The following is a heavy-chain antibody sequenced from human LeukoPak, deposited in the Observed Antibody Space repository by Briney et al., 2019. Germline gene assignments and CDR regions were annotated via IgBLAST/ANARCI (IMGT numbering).Heavy chain of an antibody. D-gene: IGHD3-22*01. CDR2: ISYDGSNK. CDR3: ARDHYYDSSAYYVGDNWFDP. Sequence: GGSLRLSCAASGFTVSSNAMHWVRQAPGKGLEWVAVISYDGSNKYYADSVKGRFTISRDNAKNSLYLQMNSLRAEDTAVYYCARDHYYDSSAYYVGDNWFDPWGQGTLVTVSS. V-gene: IGHV3-30*04. CDR1: GFTVSSNA. J-gene: IGHJ5*02.